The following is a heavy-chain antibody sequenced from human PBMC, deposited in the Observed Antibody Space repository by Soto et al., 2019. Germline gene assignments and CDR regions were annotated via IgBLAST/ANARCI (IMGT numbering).Heavy chain of an antibody. CDR3: ARHVWLES. CDR1: GFNVNSNS. J-gene: IGHJ5*01. Sequence: DVQLVETGGGLIQPGGSPRLSCAASGFNVNSNSMNWVRQAPGKGLEWLSLIHSDSNTKYADSVKGRFTISRDSSENKLYLQMNSLRAEDTAVYYCARHVWLESWGQGTLVTISS. CDR2: IHSDSNT. V-gene: IGHV3-53*02.